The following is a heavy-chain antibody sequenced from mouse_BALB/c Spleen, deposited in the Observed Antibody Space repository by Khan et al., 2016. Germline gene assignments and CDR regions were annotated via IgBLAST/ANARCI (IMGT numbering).Heavy chain of an antibody. CDR1: GYTFTSYW. V-gene: IGHV1-7*01. D-gene: IGHD2-3*01. CDR3: ARYEGGFAY. J-gene: IGHJ3*01. Sequence: QVRLQQSGAELAKPGASVKMSCKASGYTFTSYWMHWVKQRPGQGLEWIGYINPSTGYTEYNQKFKDKATLTADKSSSTAYMPLSSLTSEDAAVYYCARYEGGFAYWGQGTLVTVSA. CDR2: INPSTGYT.